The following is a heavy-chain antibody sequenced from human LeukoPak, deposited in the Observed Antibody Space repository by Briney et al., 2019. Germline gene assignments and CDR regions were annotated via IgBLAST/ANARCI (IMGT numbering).Heavy chain of an antibody. CDR3: ARCVVLSQGWCNWFDP. CDR2: IRIGGGGT. CDR1: GFDLTTYA. J-gene: IGHJ5*02. V-gene: IGHV3-23*01. Sequence: QPGGSLRLSCAASGFDLTTYAMTWVRQAPAKGLEWVSSIRIGGGGTYYADSVKGRFTISRDNSENTLHLQMNNLRVEDTARYFCARCVVLSQGWCNWFDPWGQGTLVTVSS. D-gene: IGHD2-15*01.